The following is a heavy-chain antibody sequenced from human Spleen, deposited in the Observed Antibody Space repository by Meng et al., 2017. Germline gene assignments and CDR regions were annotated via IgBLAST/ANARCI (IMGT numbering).Heavy chain of an antibody. J-gene: IGHJ4*02. D-gene: IGHD6-13*01. CDR2: MSYDGSNK. Sequence: GESLKISCAVSGFTFSSYAMHWVRQAPGKGLEWVAVMSYDGSNKYYADSVKGRFTISRDNSKNTLYLQMNSLRAEDTAVYYCARDAAAGQGGYFDYWGQGTLVTVSS. V-gene: IGHV3-30*07. CDR1: GFTFSSYA. CDR3: ARDAAAGQGGYFDY.